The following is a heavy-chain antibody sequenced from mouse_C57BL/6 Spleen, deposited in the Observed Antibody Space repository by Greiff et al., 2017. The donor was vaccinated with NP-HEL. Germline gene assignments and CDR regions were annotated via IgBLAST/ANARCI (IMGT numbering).Heavy chain of an antibody. CDR3: ARESYGSSYVRNFDV. V-gene: IGHV1-39*01. D-gene: IGHD1-1*01. J-gene: IGHJ1*03. Sequence: VQLQQSGPELVKPGASVKISCKASGYSFTDYNMNWVKQSNGKSLEWIGVIHPNYGTTSYNQKFKGKATLTVDQSSSTAYMQLNSLTSEDSAVYYCARESYGSSYVRNFDVWGTGTTVTVSS. CDR1: GYSFTDYN. CDR2: IHPNYGTT.